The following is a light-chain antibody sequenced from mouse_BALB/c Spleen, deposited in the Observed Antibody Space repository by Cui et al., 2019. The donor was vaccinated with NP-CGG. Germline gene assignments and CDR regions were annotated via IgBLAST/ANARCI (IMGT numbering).Light chain of an antibody. V-gene: IGLV1*01. CDR1: TGAVTTSNY. J-gene: IGLJ1*01. CDR3: ALWYSNHWV. CDR2: GTN. Sequence: QPLVIAESELTTSPGETVTLTCRSSTGAVTTSNYANWVQEKPDHLFTGLIGGTNNRAPGVPARFSGSLIGDKAALTITGAQTEDEAIYFCALWYSNHWVFGGGTKLTVL.